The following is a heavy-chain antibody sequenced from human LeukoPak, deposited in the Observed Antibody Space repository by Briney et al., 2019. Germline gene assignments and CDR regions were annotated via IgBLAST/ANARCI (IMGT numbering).Heavy chain of an antibody. CDR1: GVSISSSNPY. J-gene: IGHJ4*02. CDR2: IYYSGNT. Sequence: SETLSLTCTVSGVSISSSNPYCGWIRQPPGKGLEWIGSIYYSGNTYYNASLKSQVSISIDTSKNQFSLRLTSVTAADTAVYYCARQTGSGLFILPGGQGTLVTVSS. D-gene: IGHD3/OR15-3a*01. CDR3: ARQTGSGLFILP. V-gene: IGHV4-39*01.